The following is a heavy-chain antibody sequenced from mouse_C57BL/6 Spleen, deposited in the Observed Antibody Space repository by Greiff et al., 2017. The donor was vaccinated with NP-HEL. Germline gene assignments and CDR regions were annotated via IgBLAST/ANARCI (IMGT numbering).Heavy chain of an antibody. CDR1: GYTFTSYW. J-gene: IGHJ4*01. CDR3: ARSITTVVDYYAMDY. Sequence: QVQLQQPGAELVRPGTSVKLSCKASGYTFTSYWMHWVKQRPGQGLEWIGVIDPSDSYTNYNQKFKGKATLTVDTSSSTAYMQLSSLTSEDSAVYYCARSITTVVDYYAMDYWGQGTSVTVSS. D-gene: IGHD1-1*01. V-gene: IGHV1-59*01. CDR2: IDPSDSYT.